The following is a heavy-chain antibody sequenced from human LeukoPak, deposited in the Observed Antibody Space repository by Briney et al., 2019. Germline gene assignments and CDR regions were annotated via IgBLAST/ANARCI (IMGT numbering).Heavy chain of an antibody. D-gene: IGHD6-19*01. CDR1: GYTFTGYY. CDR2: INPNSGGT. V-gene: IGHV1-2*02. J-gene: IGHJ4*02. Sequence: ASVKVSCKTSGYTFTGYYMHWVRQAPGQGLEWMGWINPNSGGTNYAQKFQGRVTMTRDTSISTAYMELSRLRSDDTAVYYCARDRGRGSSGWYYFDYWGQGTLVTVSS. CDR3: ARDRGRGSSGWYYFDY.